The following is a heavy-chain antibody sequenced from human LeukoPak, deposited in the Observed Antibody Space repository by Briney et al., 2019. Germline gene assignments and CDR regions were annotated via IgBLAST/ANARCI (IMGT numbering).Heavy chain of an antibody. CDR1: NGSNTGSSYN. J-gene: IGHJ4*02. CDR3: AGHHAYCGGNSCSAFIY. D-gene: IGHD2-21*01. CDR2: IYYSGST. V-gene: IGHV4-39*01. Sequence: SETLSLTCTVSNGSNTGSSYNGGWIRQPPGKGLEWIGSIYYSGSTYYNPSLKSRVTISRDTSKTQFSLNLSCVTGEDTAVYCCAGHHAYCGGNSCSAFIYWGQGTLVTVSS.